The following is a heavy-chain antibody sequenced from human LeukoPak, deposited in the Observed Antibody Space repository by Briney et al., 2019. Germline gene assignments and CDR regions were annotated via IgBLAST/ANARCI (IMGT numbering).Heavy chain of an antibody. J-gene: IGHJ4*02. V-gene: IGHV1-18*01. Sequence: ASVKVSCKASGYTFTSYGISWVRQAPGQGLEWMGWISAYNGNTNYAQKLQGRVTMTTDTSTSTAYMELRSLRSDDTAVYYCASLTKPSYYDILTGYYDPFDYRGQGTLVTVSS. CDR1: GYTFTSYG. D-gene: IGHD3-9*01. CDR3: ASLTKPSYYDILTGYYDPFDY. CDR2: ISAYNGNT.